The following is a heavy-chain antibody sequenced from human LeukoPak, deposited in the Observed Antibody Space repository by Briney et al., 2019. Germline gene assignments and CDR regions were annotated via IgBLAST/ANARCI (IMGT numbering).Heavy chain of an antibody. CDR2: INHSGST. V-gene: IGHV4-34*01. D-gene: IGHD2-2*02. CDR3: ARVSCSSTSCYTRARIFDY. Sequence: SETLSLTCAVYGGSFSGYYWSWIRQPPGKGLELIGEINHSGSTNYNPSLKSRVTISVDTSKNQFSLKLSSVTAADTAVYYCARVSCSSTSCYTRARIFDYWGQGTLVTVSS. J-gene: IGHJ4*02. CDR1: GGSFSGYY.